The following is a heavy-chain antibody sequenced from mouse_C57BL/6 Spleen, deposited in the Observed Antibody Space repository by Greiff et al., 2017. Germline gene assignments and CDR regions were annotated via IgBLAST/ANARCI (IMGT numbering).Heavy chain of an antibody. CDR1: GYAFSSYW. CDR3: AREGDLGFAY. CDR2: IYPGDGDT. J-gene: IGHJ3*01. D-gene: IGHD3-3*01. V-gene: IGHV1-80*01. Sequence: QVQLKQSGAELVKPGASVKISCKASGYAFSSYWMNWVKQRPGEGLEWIGQIYPGDGDTNYNGKFKGKATLTADKSSSTAYMQLSSLTSEDSAVYFCAREGDLGFAYWGQGTLVTVSA.